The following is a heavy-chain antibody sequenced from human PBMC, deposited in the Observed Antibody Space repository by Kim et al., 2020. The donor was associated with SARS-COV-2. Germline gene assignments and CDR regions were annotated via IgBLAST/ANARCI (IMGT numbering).Heavy chain of an antibody. D-gene: IGHD1-26*01. CDR2: IYYSGST. CDR1: GGSISSSSYY. J-gene: IGHJ4*02. V-gene: IGHV4-39*01. CDR3: ARAIEATADY. Sequence: SETLSLTCTVSGGSISSSSYYWGWIRQPPGKGLEWIGSIYYSGSTYYNPSLKSRVTISVDTSKNQFSLKLSSVTAADTAVYYCARAIEATADYWGQGTLVTISS.